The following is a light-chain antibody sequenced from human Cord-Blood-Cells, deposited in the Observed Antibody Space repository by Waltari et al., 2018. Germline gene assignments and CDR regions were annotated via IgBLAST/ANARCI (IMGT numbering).Light chain of an antibody. V-gene: IGLV3-25*02. Sequence: SYELTQPPSVSVSPGQTARSTCSGDALPKQYAYWYQQKPGQGPVLVIYKDSERPSGITERFSGSSSGKTVTLTISVVQAEDEADYYCQSADSSGTWVFGGGTKLTVL. CDR1: ALPKQY. J-gene: IGLJ3*02. CDR2: KDS. CDR3: QSADSSGTWV.